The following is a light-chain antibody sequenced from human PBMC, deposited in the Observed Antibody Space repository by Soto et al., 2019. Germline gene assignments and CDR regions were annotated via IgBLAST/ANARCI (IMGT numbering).Light chain of an antibody. J-gene: IGLJ2*01. V-gene: IGLV1-44*01. CDR1: SSNIGTNS. CDR2: RNN. CDR3: AAWDDSLNGVV. Sequence: QSVLTQPPSASGTPGRRVTISCSGSSSNIGTNSVNWYQQLPGTAPKLLIYRNNQRPSGVPDRFSGSKSGTSASLAISGLQSEDEADYYCAAWDDSLNGVVFGGGTKLTVL.